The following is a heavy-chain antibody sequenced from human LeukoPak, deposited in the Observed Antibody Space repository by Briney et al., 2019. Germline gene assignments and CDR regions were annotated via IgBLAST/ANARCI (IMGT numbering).Heavy chain of an antibody. V-gene: IGHV4-59*01. J-gene: IGHJ4*02. D-gene: IGHD3-3*02. CDR1: GGSISTYY. CDR2: IFYSGST. CDR3: AREEALGSGSFDY. Sequence: PSETLSLTCTVSGGSISTYYWSWIRQPPGKGLEWIGYIFYSGSTNYNPSLKSRVTISVDTSKNQFSLNLSSVTAADTAVYYCAREEALGSGSFDYWGQGTLVTVSS.